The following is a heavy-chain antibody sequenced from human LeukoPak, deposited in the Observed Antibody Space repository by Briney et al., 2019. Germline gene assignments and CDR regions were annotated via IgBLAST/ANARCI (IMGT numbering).Heavy chain of an antibody. Sequence: SETLSLTCIVSGGSISSYYWSWIRQPPGKGLEWIGYIYYSGSTNYNPSLKSRVTISVDTSKNQFSLKLSSVTAADTAVYYCARGYQLLFYFDYWGQGTLVTVSS. CDR1: GGSISSYY. CDR2: IYYSGST. V-gene: IGHV4-59*01. CDR3: ARGYQLLFYFDY. D-gene: IGHD2-2*01. J-gene: IGHJ4*02.